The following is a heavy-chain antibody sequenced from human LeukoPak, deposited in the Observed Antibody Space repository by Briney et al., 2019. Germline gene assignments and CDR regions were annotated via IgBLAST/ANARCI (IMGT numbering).Heavy chain of an antibody. CDR3: ARASGWYRLAFDY. D-gene: IGHD6-19*01. J-gene: IGHJ4*02. CDR1: GFTFDDYA. Sequence: GGSLRLSCAASGFTFDDYAMHWVRHAPGKGLEWVSGISWNSGSIGYADSVKGRFTISRDNAKNSLYLQMNSLRAEDTAVYYCARASGWYRLAFDYWGQGALVTVSS. CDR2: ISWNSGSI. V-gene: IGHV3-9*01.